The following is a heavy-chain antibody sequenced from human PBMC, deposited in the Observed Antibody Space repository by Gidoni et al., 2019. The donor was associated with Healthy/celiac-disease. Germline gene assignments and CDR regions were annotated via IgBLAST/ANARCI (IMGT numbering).Heavy chain of an antibody. D-gene: IGHD6-25*01. CDR2: IKPSGGST. CDR1: GYTFTSYH. Sequence: QVQLVQSGAEVKKPGASAKVYCTATGYTFTSYHMHWVRQAPGQGLEWMGIIKPSGGSTSDAQKFQGRVTMTRYTSTSTVYMELSSLRSEDTAVYYCARDTAAVLGYWGQGTLVTVSS. V-gene: IGHV1-46*01. CDR3: ARDTAAVLGY. J-gene: IGHJ4*02.